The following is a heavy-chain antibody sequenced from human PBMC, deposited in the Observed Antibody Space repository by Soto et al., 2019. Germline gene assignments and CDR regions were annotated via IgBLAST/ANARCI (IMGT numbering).Heavy chain of an antibody. Sequence: SETLSLTCTVSGGSISSYYWSWIRQPPGKGLEWIGNIYYSGSTNYNPSLKSRVTISVDTSKNQFSPKLNSVTAADTAVYYCARGVDNFDYWGQGTLVTVSS. D-gene: IGHD2-15*01. CDR2: IYYSGST. V-gene: IGHV4-59*01. CDR1: GGSISSYY. CDR3: ARGVDNFDY. J-gene: IGHJ4*02.